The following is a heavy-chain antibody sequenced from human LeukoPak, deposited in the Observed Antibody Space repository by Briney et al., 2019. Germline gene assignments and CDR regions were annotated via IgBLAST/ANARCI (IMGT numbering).Heavy chain of an antibody. V-gene: IGHV3-33*06. Sequence: GGSLRLSCAASGFTFSSYGMHWVRQDPGKGLEWVAVIWYDGSNKYYADSVKGRFTISRDNSKNTLYLQMNSLRAEDTAVYYCAKDLGDNWFDPWGQGTLVTVSS. CDR2: IWYDGSNK. CDR3: AKDLGDNWFDP. CDR1: GFTFSSYG. J-gene: IGHJ5*02.